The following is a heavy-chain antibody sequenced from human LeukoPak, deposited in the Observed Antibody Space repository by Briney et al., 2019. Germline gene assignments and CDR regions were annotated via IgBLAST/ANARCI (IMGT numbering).Heavy chain of an antibody. J-gene: IGHJ4*02. D-gene: IGHD3-16*02. CDR1: GYTFTNYG. Sequence: ASVKVSCKASGYTFTNYGISWVRQAPGQGLEWMGNINPYNGNTNYAQNLQGRVTMTTDTSTNTAYMELRSLRSDDTAVYYCARDQHDHVWGSYRPYFDYWGQGTLVTVS. CDR2: INPYNGNT. V-gene: IGHV1-18*01. CDR3: ARDQHDHVWGSYRPYFDY.